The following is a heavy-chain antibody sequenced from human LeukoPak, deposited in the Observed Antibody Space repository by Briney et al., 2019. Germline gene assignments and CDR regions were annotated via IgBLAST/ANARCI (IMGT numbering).Heavy chain of an antibody. CDR2: FDPEDGET. CDR1: GYTLTELS. V-gene: IGHV1-24*01. J-gene: IGHJ4*02. Sequence: GASVKVSCKVSGYTLTELSMHWVRQAPGKGLEWMGGFDPEDGETIYAQKFQGRVTMTEDTPTDTAYMELSSLRSEDTAVYYCATGVYSSSSPFDYWGQGTLVTVSS. CDR3: ATGVYSSSSPFDY. D-gene: IGHD6-6*01.